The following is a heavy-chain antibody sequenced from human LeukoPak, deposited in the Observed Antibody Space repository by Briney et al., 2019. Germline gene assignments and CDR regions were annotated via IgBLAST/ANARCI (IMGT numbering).Heavy chain of an antibody. CDR3: ARDQRSESYYPCGWFDP. Sequence: PGGSLRLSCAASGFAVSTNYLSWVRQAPGKGLEWVSVIYSDGSTYYTDSVKGRFTISRDNSKNTLYLQMNSLRPEDTAVYYCARDQRSESYYPCGWFDPWGQGTLVTVSS. V-gene: IGHV3-66*02. D-gene: IGHD1-26*01. CDR1: GFAVSTNY. CDR2: IYSDGST. J-gene: IGHJ5*02.